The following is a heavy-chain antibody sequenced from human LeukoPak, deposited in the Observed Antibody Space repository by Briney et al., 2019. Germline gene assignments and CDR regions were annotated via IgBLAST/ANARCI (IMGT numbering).Heavy chain of an antibody. CDR2: IYYSGST. Sequence: SQTLSLTCTVSGGSISSGGYCWSWIRQHPGKGLEWIGYIYYSGSTYYNPSLKSRVTISVDTSKNQFSLKLSSVTAADTAVYYCARDPGYSGFNFDYWGQGTLVTVSS. D-gene: IGHD5-12*01. J-gene: IGHJ4*02. CDR1: GGSISSGGYC. CDR3: ARDPGYSGFNFDY. V-gene: IGHV4-31*03.